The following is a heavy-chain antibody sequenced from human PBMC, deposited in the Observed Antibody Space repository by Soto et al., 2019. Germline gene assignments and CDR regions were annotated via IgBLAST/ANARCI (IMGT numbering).Heavy chain of an antibody. D-gene: IGHD6-19*01. J-gene: IGHJ5*02. CDR2: IYPGDSDT. CDR3: AKHPVFSSASDWLHP. Sequence: GESLKISCKASGILFTSNWIVWVRQMPGKGLEWVGIIYPGDSDTRYSPSFQGQVTISADKSTDTAYLQWNSLKASDSAIYYCAKHPVFSSASDWLHPWCQGTIVT. V-gene: IGHV5-51*01. CDR1: GILFTSNW.